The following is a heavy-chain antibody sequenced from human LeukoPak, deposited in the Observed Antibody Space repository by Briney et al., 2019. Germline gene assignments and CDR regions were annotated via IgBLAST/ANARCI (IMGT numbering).Heavy chain of an antibody. D-gene: IGHD3-9*01. CDR2: ISSSSSYI. Sequence: PGGSLRLSCAASGFTFSTYTMNWVRQAPGKGLEWVSSISSSSSYIYYADSVKGRFTISRDNAKNSLYLQMNSLRAEDTAVYYCARPRREYDILTGYYPGGFDYWGQGTLVTVSS. J-gene: IGHJ4*02. V-gene: IGHV3-21*01. CDR1: GFTFSTYT. CDR3: ARPRREYDILTGYYPGGFDY.